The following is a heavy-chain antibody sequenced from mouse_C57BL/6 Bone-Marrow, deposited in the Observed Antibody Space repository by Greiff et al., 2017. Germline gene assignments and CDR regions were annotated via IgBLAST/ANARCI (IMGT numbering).Heavy chain of an antibody. J-gene: IGHJ3*01. CDR1: GFSLSTFGMG. CDR3: EGIDPNYYGSSWFAY. Sequence: QVTLKESGPGILQPSQTLSLTCTFSGFSLSTFGMGVGWLRQPSGKGLEWLAHPWWGDAKYYNTALKSRLTISKDTSKNQVFLKIANVDTAETATYYCEGIDPNYYGSSWFAYWGQGTLVTVSA. V-gene: IGHV8-8*01. CDR2: PWWGDAK. D-gene: IGHD1-1*01.